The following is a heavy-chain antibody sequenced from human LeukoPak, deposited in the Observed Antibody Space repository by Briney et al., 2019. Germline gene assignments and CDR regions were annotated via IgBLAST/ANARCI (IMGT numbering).Heavy chain of an antibody. D-gene: IGHD6-13*01. CDR3: AKDSSSSWYGALDY. CDR1: GFTFSSYA. Sequence: PGGSLRLSCAASGFTFSSYAMSWVRQAPGKGLEWVSAISGSGDSTYYADSVKGRFTISRDNSKNTLYLQMNSLRAEDTAVYYCAKDSSSSWYGALDYWGQGTLVTVSS. V-gene: IGHV3-23*01. J-gene: IGHJ4*02. CDR2: ISGSGDST.